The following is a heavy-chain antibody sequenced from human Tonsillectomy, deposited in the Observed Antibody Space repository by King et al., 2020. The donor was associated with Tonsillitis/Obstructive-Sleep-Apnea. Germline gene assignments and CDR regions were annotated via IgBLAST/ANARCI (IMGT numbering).Heavy chain of an antibody. D-gene: IGHD1-26*01. CDR2: ISYDGSNK. CDR3: ARDRGSRDAFDI. J-gene: IGHJ3*02. CDR1: GFTFSSYA. V-gene: IGHV3-30*04. Sequence: VQLVESGGGVVQPGRSLRLSCAASGFTFSSYAMHWVRQAPGKGLEWVAVISYDGSNKYYADSVKGRFTISRDNSKNTLYLQMKSLRAEDTAVYYCARDRGSRDAFDIWGQGTMVTVSS.